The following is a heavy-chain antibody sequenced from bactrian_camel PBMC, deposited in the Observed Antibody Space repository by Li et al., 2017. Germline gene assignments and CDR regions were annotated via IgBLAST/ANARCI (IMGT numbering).Heavy chain of an antibody. CDR2: LDYELRT. Sequence: DVQLVESGGGSVQAGGSMRLSCVNSGIKYNTYCWSWFRQAPGKEREEVARLDYELRTTYAEAVKGRFTISQDTATATLYLQMNSLKPEDTATYYCAAVPSYGGNRCDTVLSEFNYLGQGTQVTVS. J-gene: IGHJ4*01. CDR1: GIKYNTYC. CDR3: AAVPSYGGNRCDTVLSEFNY. V-gene: IGHV3S67*01. D-gene: IGHD6*01.